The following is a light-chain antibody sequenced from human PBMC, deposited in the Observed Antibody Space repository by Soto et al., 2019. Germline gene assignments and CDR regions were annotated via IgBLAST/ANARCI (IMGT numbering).Light chain of an antibody. J-gene: IGKJ2*01. CDR3: QQYRSSPPYT. V-gene: IGKV3-20*01. Sequence: EVGLTQSPGTLSLSPGERATLSCRASQSVSNNYFAWYQQKPGQAPRLLIFGSSDRATGIPDRFSGSGSGTDFTLSISRLEPEDFAVYYCQQYRSSPPYTVGQGTKLEIK. CDR2: GSS. CDR1: QSVSNNY.